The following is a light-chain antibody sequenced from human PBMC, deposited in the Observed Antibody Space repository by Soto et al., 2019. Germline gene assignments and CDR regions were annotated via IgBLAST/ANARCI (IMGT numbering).Light chain of an antibody. CDR3: QKYNSAPLT. Sequence: DIQMTQSQSSLSASVGDRVTITCRASQGISKFLACHQQKPGKVPKLLIYAASTLQAGVPSRFSGSGSGTDLTLTITSRQPEDVATYYCQKYNSAPLTFGQGTKVEIK. CDR2: AAS. V-gene: IGKV1-27*01. CDR1: QGISKF. J-gene: IGKJ1*01.